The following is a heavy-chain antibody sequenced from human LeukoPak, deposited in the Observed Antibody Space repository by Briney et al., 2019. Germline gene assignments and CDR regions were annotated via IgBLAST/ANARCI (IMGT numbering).Heavy chain of an antibody. CDR1: GGSISSGGYY. CDR3: ARGVVVAATTRAFDI. CDR2: INHSGST. J-gene: IGHJ3*02. Sequence: PSQTLSLTCTVSGGSISSGGYYWSWLRQPPGKGLEWIGEINHSGSTNYNPSLKSRVTISVDTSKNQFSLKLSSVTAADTAVYYCARGVVVAATTRAFDIWGQGTMVTVSS. D-gene: IGHD2-15*01. V-gene: IGHV4-30-2*01.